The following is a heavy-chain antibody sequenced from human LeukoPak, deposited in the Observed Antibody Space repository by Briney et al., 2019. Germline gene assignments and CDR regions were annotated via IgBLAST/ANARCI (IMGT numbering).Heavy chain of an antibody. V-gene: IGHV1-69*01. CDR1: GGTFSSYA. CDR2: IIPIFGTA. J-gene: IGHJ6*03. CDR3: ARDRCSSTSCYVSYHYYYYMDV. Sequence: SVKVSCKXSGGTFSSYAISWVRQAPGQGLEWMGGIIPIFGTANYAQKFQGRVTITADESTSTAYMELSSLRSEDTAVYYCARDRCSSTSCYVSYHYYYYMDVWGKGTTVTVSS. D-gene: IGHD2-2*01.